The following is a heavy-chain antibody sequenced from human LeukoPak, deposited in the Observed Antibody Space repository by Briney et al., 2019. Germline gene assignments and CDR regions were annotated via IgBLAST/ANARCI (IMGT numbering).Heavy chain of an antibody. CDR3: ARDSIYGYYFDY. J-gene: IGHJ4*02. CDR2: IYYSGST. CDR1: GGSLSSYY. V-gene: IGHV4-59*01. Sequence: SETLSLTCTVSGGSLSSYYWSWIRQPPGKGLEWIGYIYYSGSTNYNPSLKSRVTISVDTSKNQFSLKLSSVTAADTAVYYCARDSIYGYYFDYWGQGTLVTVSS. D-gene: IGHD2/OR15-2a*01.